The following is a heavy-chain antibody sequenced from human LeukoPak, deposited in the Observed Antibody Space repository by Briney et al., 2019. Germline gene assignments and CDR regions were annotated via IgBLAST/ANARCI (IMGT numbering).Heavy chain of an antibody. D-gene: IGHD1-26*01. J-gene: IGHJ4*02. CDR2: IYTSGST. CDR3: ANTRGSANY. Sequence: PSQTLSLTCTVSGGSISSGSSYWSWIRQPAGKGLEWIGRIYTSGSTNYNPSLKSRVTIPVDTSKNQFSLKLSSVTAADTAMYYCANTRGSANYWGQGTLVTVSS. CDR1: GGSISSGSSY. V-gene: IGHV4-61*02.